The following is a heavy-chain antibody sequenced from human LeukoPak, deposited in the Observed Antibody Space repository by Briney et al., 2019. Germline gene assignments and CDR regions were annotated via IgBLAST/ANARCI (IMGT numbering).Heavy chain of an antibody. J-gene: IGHJ4*02. CDR3: AKSPGDYLPYYFDY. D-gene: IGHD2/OR15-2a*01. V-gene: IGHV3-30*18. CDR1: GFTFSSYG. Sequence: LSGGSLRLSCAASGFTFSSYGMHWVRKAPGKGLEWVAVISYDGSNKYYADSVKGRFTISRDNSKSTLYLQMNSLRAEDTAVYYCAKSPGDYLPYYFDYWGQGTLVTVSS. CDR2: ISYDGSNK.